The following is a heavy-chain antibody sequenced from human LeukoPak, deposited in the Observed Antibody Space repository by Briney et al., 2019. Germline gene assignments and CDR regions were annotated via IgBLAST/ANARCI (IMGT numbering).Heavy chain of an antibody. J-gene: IGHJ3*02. Sequence: PSETLSLTCAVSGYSISSGYYWGWIRQPPGKGLEWIGSIYHSGSTYYNPSLKSRVTISVDTSKNQFSLKLSSVTAADTAVYYCARARGSYRDDAFDIWGQGTMATVSS. D-gene: IGHD1-26*01. V-gene: IGHV4-38-2*01. CDR2: IYHSGST. CDR3: ARARGSYRDDAFDI. CDR1: GYSISSGYY.